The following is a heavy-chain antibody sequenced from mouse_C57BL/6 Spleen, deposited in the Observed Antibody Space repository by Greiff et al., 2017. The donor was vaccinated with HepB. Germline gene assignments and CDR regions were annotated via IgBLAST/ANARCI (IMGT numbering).Heavy chain of an antibody. D-gene: IGHD1-1*01. Sequence: VHVKQSGPELVKPGASVKISCKASGYSFTDYYMNWVKQSNGKSLEWIGVINPNYGTTNYNQKFKGKATLTVDQSSSTAYMQLNSLTSEDSAVYYCARSTTVVAWYFDVWGTGTTVTVSS. J-gene: IGHJ1*03. CDR2: INPNYGTT. CDR3: ARSTTVVAWYFDV. V-gene: IGHV1-39*01. CDR1: GYSFTDYY.